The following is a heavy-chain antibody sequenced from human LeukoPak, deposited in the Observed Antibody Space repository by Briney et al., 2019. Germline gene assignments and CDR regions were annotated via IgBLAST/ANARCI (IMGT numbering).Heavy chain of an antibody. CDR2: INHSGGT. CDR1: GGSFRGYY. D-gene: IGHD2-8*01. Sequence: PSETLSLTCAVNGGSFRGYYWTWIPQPPGKGLEWIGEINHSGGTNYNPSLKSRVTISVDTSKNQFSLKLSSVTAADTAVYYCARGIVLMVYASFDYWGQGTLVTASS. V-gene: IGHV4-34*01. CDR3: ARGIVLMVYASFDY. J-gene: IGHJ4*02.